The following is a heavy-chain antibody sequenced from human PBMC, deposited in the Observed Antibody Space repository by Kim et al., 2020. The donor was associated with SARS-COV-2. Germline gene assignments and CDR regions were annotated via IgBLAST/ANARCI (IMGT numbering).Heavy chain of an antibody. CDR2: INHSGST. CDR1: GGSFSGYY. J-gene: IGHJ4*02. Sequence: SETLSLTCAVSGGSFSGYYWSWIRQPPGKGLEWIGKINHSGSTNYNPSLKSRVPISVDTSTTQFSLTLSSVTAAATAVYYCACASTSSSSWYGFDSWGQG. CDR3: ACASTSSSSWYGFDS. V-gene: IGHV4-34*01. D-gene: IGHD6-13*01.